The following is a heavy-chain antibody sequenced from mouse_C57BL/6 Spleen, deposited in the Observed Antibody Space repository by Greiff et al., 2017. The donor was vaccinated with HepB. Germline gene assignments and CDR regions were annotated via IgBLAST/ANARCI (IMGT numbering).Heavy chain of an antibody. J-gene: IGHJ4*01. Sequence: EVQLMESGGGLVKPGGSLKLSCAASGFTFSDYGRHWVRQAPEKGLEWVAYISSGSSTIYYADTVKGRFTISRDNAKNTLFLQMTSLRSEDTAMYYCARRWAMGYWGQGTSVTVSS. CDR2: ISSGSSTI. CDR1: GFTFSDYG. CDR3: ARRWAMGY. V-gene: IGHV5-17*01.